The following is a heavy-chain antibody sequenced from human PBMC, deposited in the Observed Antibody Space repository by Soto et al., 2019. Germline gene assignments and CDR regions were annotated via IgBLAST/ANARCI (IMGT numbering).Heavy chain of an antibody. CDR1: GFTVSSNY. CDR3: ARLTYYYGSGSYRDY. CDR2: IYSGGST. D-gene: IGHD3-10*01. Sequence: EVQLVESGGGLVQPGGSLRLSCAASGFTVSSNYMSWVRQAPGKGLEWVSVIYSGGSTYYADSVKGRFTISRDNSNITLYLQMNSLRAEDTAVYYCARLTYYYGSGSYRDYWGQGTLVTVSS. J-gene: IGHJ4*02. V-gene: IGHV3-66*01.